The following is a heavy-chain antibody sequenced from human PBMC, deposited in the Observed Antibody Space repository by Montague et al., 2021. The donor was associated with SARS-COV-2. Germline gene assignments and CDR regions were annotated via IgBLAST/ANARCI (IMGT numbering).Heavy chain of an antibody. D-gene: IGHD5-24*01. CDR3: ARGLGHNKGGDY. Sequence: SETLSLTCAVDSGPLSAYYWGWVRQPPGKGLEWIGEIHPYGHTSYNPSLMSRVTLSLGTSSNPFSLKLTSVTAADTAVYYCARGLGHNKGGDYWGQGILVIVSS. V-gene: IGHV4-34*01. CDR2: IHPYGHT. J-gene: IGHJ4*02. CDR1: SGPLSAYY.